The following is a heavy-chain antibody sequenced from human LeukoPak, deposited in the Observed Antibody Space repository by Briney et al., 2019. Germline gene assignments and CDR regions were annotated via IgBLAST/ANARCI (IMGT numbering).Heavy chain of an antibody. CDR2: IYYSGST. V-gene: IGHV4-39*01. CDR3: ARGQITIFGVVNNEYFFDY. Sequence: PSETLSLTCTVSGGSISSSNYYWGWIRQPPGKGLEWIGTIYYSGSTYYNPSLKSRVTVSVDTSKNQFSLKLSSVTAADTTVYYCARGQITIFGVVNNEYFFDYWGQGTLVTVSS. CDR1: GGSISSSNYY. J-gene: IGHJ4*02. D-gene: IGHD3-3*01.